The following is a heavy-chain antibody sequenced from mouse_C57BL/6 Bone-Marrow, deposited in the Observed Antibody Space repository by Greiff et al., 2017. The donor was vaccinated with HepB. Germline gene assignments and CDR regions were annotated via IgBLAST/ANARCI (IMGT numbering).Heavy chain of an antibody. CDR2: INPNNGGT. Sequence: EVHLVESGPELVKPGASVKMSCKASGYTFTDYNMHWVKQSHGKSLEWIGYINPNNGGTSYNQKFKGKATLTVNKSSSTAYMELRSLTSEDSAVYYCARGYGAMDYWGQGTSVTVSS. J-gene: IGHJ4*01. V-gene: IGHV1-22*01. CDR3: ARGYGAMDY. D-gene: IGHD1-1*01. CDR1: GYTFTDYN.